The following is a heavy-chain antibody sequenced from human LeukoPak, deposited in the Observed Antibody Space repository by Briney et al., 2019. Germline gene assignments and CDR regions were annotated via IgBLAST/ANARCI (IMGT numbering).Heavy chain of an antibody. V-gene: IGHV3-23*01. Sequence: GGSLRLSCAASGFTFSSYAMSWVRQAPGKGLEWVSVISGSGGSTYHADSVKGRFTISRDNSKSTLYLQMNSLRAEDTAVYYCAKDRRSNGDWGQGTLVTISS. CDR1: GFTFSSYA. J-gene: IGHJ4*02. CDR2: ISGSGGST. D-gene: IGHD4-17*01. CDR3: AKDRRSNGD.